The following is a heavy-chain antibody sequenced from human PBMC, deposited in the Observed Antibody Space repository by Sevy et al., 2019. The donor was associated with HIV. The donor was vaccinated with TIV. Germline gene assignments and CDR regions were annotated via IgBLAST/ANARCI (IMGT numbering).Heavy chain of an antibody. J-gene: IGHJ3*02. CDR3: AKDTTAMVHDAFDI. D-gene: IGHD5-18*01. Sequence: GGSLRLSCAASGFTFSTYWMSWVRQAPGKGLQWVANIKHDGTEKYYVDSVKGRFTISRDNAKNSLYLQMNSLRAEDTALYYCAKDTTAMVHDAFDIWGQGTMVTVSS. CDR2: IKHDGTEK. V-gene: IGHV3-7*03. CDR1: GFTFSTYW.